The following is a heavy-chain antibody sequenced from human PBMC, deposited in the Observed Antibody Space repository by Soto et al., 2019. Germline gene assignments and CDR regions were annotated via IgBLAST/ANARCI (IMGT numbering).Heavy chain of an antibody. V-gene: IGHV3-21*01. D-gene: IGHD2-15*01. CDR2: ISSSSSYI. CDR3: ARESLTYCSGGSCYSPNWFDP. Sequence: GGSLRLSCAASGFTFSSYSMNWVRQAPGKRLEWVSSISSSSSYIYYADSVKGRFTISRDNAKNSLYLQMNSLRAEDTAVYYCARESLTYCSGGSCYSPNWFDPWGQGTLVTVSS. CDR1: GFTFSSYS. J-gene: IGHJ5*02.